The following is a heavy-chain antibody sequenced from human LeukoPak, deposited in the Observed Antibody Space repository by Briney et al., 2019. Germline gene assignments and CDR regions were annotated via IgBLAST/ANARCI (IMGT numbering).Heavy chain of an antibody. CDR3: AKASTYYYDSSGLPFDP. J-gene: IGHJ5*02. Sequence: GGSLRLSCAASGFIFSSHAMTWVRQAPGKGLEWVSGITADGGSTFYADSVKGRFTISRDNSKNTLYLQMNSLRAEDTAVYYCAKASTYYYDSSGLPFDPWGQGTLVTVSS. CDR2: ITADGGST. V-gene: IGHV3-23*01. D-gene: IGHD3-22*01. CDR1: GFIFSSHA.